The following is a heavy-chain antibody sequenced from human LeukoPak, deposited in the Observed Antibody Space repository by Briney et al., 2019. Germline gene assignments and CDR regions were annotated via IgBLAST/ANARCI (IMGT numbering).Heavy chain of an antibody. CDR1: GLTFSSFS. Sequence: PGGPLSPSCPASGLTFSSFSINWVGRPQGRGLGWAPTLSTSGAATYYADSVKGRFTISRDNGKNLLFLQMNSLSAEDTAVYFCAREFDPGYGFDHWGQGTRITVSS. J-gene: IGHJ4*02. CDR3: AREFDPGYGFDH. CDR2: LSTSGAAT. V-gene: IGHV3-23*01. D-gene: IGHD5-12*01.